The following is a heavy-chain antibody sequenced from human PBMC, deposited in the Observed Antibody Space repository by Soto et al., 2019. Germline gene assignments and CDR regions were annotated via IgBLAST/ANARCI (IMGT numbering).Heavy chain of an antibody. J-gene: IGHJ6*02. CDR3: AKSPPPYLSSGYYPALFGMDV. V-gene: IGHV3-23*01. D-gene: IGHD3-22*01. CDR1: GFTFSIYA. CDR2: ISGSGGST. Sequence: GGSLRLSCAASGFTFSIYAMSWVRQAPGKGLEWVSAISGSGGSTYYADSVKGRFTISRDNSKNTLYLQMNSLRAEDTAVYYCAKSPPPYLSSGYYPALFGMDVWGQGTTVTVSS.